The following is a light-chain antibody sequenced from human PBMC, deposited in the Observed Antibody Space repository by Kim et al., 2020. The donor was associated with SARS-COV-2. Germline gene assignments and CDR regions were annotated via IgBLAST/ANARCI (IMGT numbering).Light chain of an antibody. CDR3: CSYAGSYTWV. V-gene: IGLV2-11*03. Sequence: GPSVTISCTGTSSDVVSYDYVSWYQQHPGKAPKLILYDVIKRPSGVPDRFSGSKSGNTASLTISGLQAEDEADYHCCSYAGSYTWVFGGGTKVTVL. J-gene: IGLJ3*02. CDR2: DVI. CDR1: SSDVVSYDY.